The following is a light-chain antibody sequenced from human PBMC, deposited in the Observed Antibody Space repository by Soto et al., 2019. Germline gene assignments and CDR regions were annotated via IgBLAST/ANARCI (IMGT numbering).Light chain of an antibody. CDR2: DND. CDR3: ATWDSSLSAGV. Sequence: QSVLTQPPSVSAAPGQKVTISCSGSSSNIGNNYVFWYQQLPGTAPKLLIYDNDKRPSGIPDRFSGSKSGTSATLGITGLQTGDEADYYCATWDSSLSAGVFGGGTKLTGL. CDR1: SSNIGNNY. V-gene: IGLV1-51*01. J-gene: IGLJ2*01.